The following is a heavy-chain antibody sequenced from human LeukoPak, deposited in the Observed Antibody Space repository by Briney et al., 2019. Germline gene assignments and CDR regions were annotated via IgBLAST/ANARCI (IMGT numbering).Heavy chain of an antibody. Sequence: GGSLRLSCAASGLTFSNYAMTWVRQAPGKGLEWVSAISTNGDRTYYADSVKGRFTVSRDNFKNTLYLQMNSLRAEDTALYYCARKLWHRNDCWGQGTLVTVSS. CDR3: ARKLWHRNDC. CDR2: ISTNGDRT. J-gene: IGHJ4*02. D-gene: IGHD2-21*01. CDR1: GLTFSNYA. V-gene: IGHV3-23*01.